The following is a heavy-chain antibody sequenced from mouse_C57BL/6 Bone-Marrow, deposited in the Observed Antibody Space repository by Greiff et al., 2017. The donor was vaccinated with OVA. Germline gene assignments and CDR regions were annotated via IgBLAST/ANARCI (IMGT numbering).Heavy chain of an antibody. CDR2: ISNLAYSI. J-gene: IGHJ2*01. CDR3: ARATVGRYFDY. CDR1: GFTFSDYG. V-gene: IGHV5-15*01. Sequence: EVKLMESGGGLVQPGGSLKLSCAASGFTFSDYGMAWVRQAPRKGPEWVAFISNLAYSIYYADTVTGRFTISRENAKNTLYLEMSSLRSEDTAMYYCARATVGRYFDYWGQGTTLTVSS. D-gene: IGHD1-1*01.